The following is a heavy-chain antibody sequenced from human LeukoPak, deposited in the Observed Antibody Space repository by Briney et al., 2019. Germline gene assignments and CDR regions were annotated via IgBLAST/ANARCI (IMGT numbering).Heavy chain of an antibody. CDR2: IYSGGST. J-gene: IGHJ3*02. V-gene: IGHV3-53*04. CDR3: ARDAGATRKTDAFDI. Sequence: GGSLRLSCAASGFTVSSNYMSWVRQAPGKGLEWVSVIYSGGSTYYADSVKGRFTISRHNSKNTLYLQMNSLRAEDTAVYYCARDAGATRKTDAFDIWGQGTMVTVSS. D-gene: IGHD1-26*01. CDR1: GFTVSSNY.